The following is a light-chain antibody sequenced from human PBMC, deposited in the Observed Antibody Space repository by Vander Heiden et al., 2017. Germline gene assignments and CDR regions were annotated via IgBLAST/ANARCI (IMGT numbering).Light chain of an antibody. V-gene: IGKV3-15*01. J-gene: IGKJ1*01. CDR2: GAS. CDR3: QQYNNWPRT. Sequence: ELVMTQSPATLSVSPGERATLSCRASQSVSSNLAWYQQKPGQAPRLLIYGASTRATGIPARFSGRGSGTEFTLTISSLQSEDFAVYYCQQYNNWPRTFGQGTKVEIK. CDR1: QSVSSN.